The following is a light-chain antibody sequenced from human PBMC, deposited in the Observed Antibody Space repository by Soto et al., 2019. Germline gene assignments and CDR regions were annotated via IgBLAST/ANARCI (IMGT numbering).Light chain of an antibody. V-gene: IGLV2-23*03. Sequence: QSALTQPASVSGSPGQSITISCTGPSSDVGSYNLVSWYQQHPGKAPKLMISEGSTRPSGSSNHLSGSKSGNTASLTSSGLQAEDEADYHCSSYAGSNTFGFGGGTKLTVL. CDR2: EGS. J-gene: IGLJ2*01. CDR3: SSYAGSNTFG. CDR1: SSDVGSYNL.